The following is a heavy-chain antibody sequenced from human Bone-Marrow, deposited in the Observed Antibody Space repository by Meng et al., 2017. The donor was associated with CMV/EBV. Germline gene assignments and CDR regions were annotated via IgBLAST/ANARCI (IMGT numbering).Heavy chain of an antibody. CDR2: IIPILGIA. D-gene: IGHD6-13*01. CDR1: GGTFSSYA. Sequence: SVKVSCKASGGTFSSYAISWVRQAPGQGLEWMGGIIPILGIANYAQKFQGRATITADKSTSTAYMELSSLRSEDTAVYYCARGARISEGQQLDCNWFDPWGKGTLVTVSS. V-gene: IGHV1-69*10. J-gene: IGHJ5*02. CDR3: ARGARISEGQQLDCNWFDP.